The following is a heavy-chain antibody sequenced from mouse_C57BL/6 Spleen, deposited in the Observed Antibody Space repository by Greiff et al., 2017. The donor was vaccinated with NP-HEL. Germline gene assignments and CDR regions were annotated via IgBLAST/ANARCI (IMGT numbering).Heavy chain of an antibody. V-gene: IGHV1-82*01. CDR1: GYAFSSSW. D-gene: IGHD2-3*01. CDR2: IYPGDGDT. J-gene: IGHJ2*01. CDR3: ARGGDGYYPHFDY. Sequence: VQLQQSGPELVKPGASVKISCKASGYAFSSSWMNWVKQRPGKGLEWIGRIYPGDGDTNYNGKFKGKATLTADKSSSTAYMQLSSLTSEDSAVYFCARGGDGYYPHFDYWGQGTTLTVSS.